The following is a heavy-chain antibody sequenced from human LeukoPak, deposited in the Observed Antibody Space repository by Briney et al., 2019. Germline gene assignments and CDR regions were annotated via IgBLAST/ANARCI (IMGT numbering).Heavy chain of an antibody. CDR2: IYYSGST. Sequence: PSETLSLTCAVSGSSISSGGYSWSWIRQPPGKGLEWIGYIYYSGSTYYNPSLKSRVTISVDTSKNQFSLKLSSVTAADTAVYYCARADYVWGSQDNNWFDPWGQGTLVTVSS. CDR1: GSSISSGGYS. CDR3: ARADYVWGSQDNNWFDP. V-gene: IGHV4-30-4*07. J-gene: IGHJ5*02. D-gene: IGHD3-16*01.